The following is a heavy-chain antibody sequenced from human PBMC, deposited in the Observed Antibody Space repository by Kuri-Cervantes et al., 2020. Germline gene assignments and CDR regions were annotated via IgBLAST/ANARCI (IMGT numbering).Heavy chain of an antibody. CDR1: GESIISYY. J-gene: IGHJ4*02. CDR3: ARDLRQGYSSSWYYFDY. D-gene: IGHD6-13*01. V-gene: IGHV4-59*12. CDR2: IYYSGST. Sequence: SETLSLTCTVSGESIISYYWSWIRQPPGKGLEWIGSIYYSGSTYYNPSLKSRVTISVDTSKNQFSLKLSSVTAADTAVYYCARDLRQGYSSSWYYFDYWGQGTLVTVSS.